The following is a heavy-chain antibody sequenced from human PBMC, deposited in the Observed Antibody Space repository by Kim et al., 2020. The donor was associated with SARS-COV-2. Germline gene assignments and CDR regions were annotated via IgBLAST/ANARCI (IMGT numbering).Heavy chain of an antibody. CDR1: GYTFTGYY. J-gene: IGHJ5*02. D-gene: IGHD2-21*02. CDR2: IHPNSGAP. V-gene: IGHV1-2*06. CDR3: ARGLQYCIDGDCYGLENWFDA. Sequence: ASVKVSCKASGYTFTGYYIHWVRQAPGQGPEWMGRIHPNSGAPRYAQKFQGRVTMTRDTSINTAYMELSSLMSDDTAVYYCARGLQYCIDGDCYGLENWFDAWGQGTLVTVSS.